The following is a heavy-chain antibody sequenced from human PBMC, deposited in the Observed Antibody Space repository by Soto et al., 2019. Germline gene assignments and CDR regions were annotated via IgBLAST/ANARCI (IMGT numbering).Heavy chain of an antibody. J-gene: IGHJ4*02. Sequence: EVQLVESGGGLVKPGGSLRLSCTGSGFTFSNAWMSWVRQASGKGLEWVGRCKRKTDGGTTDYAPFVTGRFSISRDDSKNTLSRQTNSLRAKATAIYYCIVLRGRYKGLDLHNWGQGTLVTVSS. V-gene: IGHV3-15*01. CDR1: GFTFSNAW. D-gene: IGHD2-8*01. CDR3: IVLRGRYKGLDLHN. CDR2: CKRKTDGGTT.